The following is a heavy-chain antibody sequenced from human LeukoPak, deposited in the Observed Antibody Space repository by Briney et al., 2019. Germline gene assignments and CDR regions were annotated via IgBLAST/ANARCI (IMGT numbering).Heavy chain of an antibody. V-gene: IGHV4-59*01. J-gene: IGHJ4*02. CDR2: IYYGGST. Sequence: SETLSLTCTVSGGAISSYYWRWIRQPPGKGLEWIGYIYYGGSTNYNPSLKSRVTISLDTSKNQFSLKLTSVSAADTAVYYCARDAIYGNFDYWGQGTLVTVSS. CDR3: ARDAIYGNFDY. D-gene: IGHD3-3*01. CDR1: GGAISSYY.